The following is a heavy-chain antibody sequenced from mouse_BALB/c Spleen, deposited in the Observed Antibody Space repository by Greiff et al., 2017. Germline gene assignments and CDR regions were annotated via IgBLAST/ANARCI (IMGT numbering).Heavy chain of an antibody. D-gene: IGHD2-1*01. J-gene: IGHJ4*01. CDR3: AREGGNYPMDY. V-gene: IGHV3-6*02. CDR2: ISYDGSN. CDR1: GYSITSGYY. Sequence: EVQLQESGPGLVKPSQSLSLTCSVTGYSITSGYYWNWIRQFPGNKLEWMGYISYDGSNNYNPSLKNRISITRDTSKNQFFLKLNSVTTEDTATYYCAREGGNYPMDYWGQGTSVTVSS.